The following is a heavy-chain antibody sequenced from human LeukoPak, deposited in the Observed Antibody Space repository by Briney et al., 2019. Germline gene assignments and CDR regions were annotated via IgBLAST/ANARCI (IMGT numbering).Heavy chain of an antibody. CDR2: IYSGGST. J-gene: IGHJ6*03. CDR1: GFTVSSTY. V-gene: IGHV3-66*02. CDR3: ARSGPYYYMDV. Sequence: GGSLRLSCAASGFTVSSTYMSWVRQAPGKWLEWVSVIYSGGSTYYADSVKGRFTISRDNSKNTLYLQMNSLRAGDRAVYYCARSGPYYYMDVWGKGTTVTVPS. D-gene: IGHD6-25*01.